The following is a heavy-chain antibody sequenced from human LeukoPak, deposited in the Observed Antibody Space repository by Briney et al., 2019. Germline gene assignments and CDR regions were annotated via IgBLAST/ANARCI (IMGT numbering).Heavy chain of an antibody. D-gene: IGHD5-24*01. CDR1: GYTFTSYG. V-gene: IGHV1-18*01. Sequence: ASVKVSCKASGYTFTSYGISWVRQAPGQGLERMGWISAYNGNTNYAQKLQGRVTMTTDTSTSTAYMELRSLRSDDTAVYYCARDGYRSPYYYYYGMDVWGQGTTVTVSS. J-gene: IGHJ6*02. CDR3: ARDGYRSPYYYYYGMDV. CDR2: ISAYNGNT.